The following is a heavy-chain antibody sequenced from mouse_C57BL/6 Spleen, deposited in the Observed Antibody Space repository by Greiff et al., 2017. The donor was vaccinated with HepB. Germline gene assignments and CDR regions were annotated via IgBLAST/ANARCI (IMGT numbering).Heavy chain of an antibody. CDR2: IDPSDSYT. J-gene: IGHJ4*01. CDR3: ARTGSNYVAMDY. Sequence: VQLQQPGAELMKPGASVKLSCKASGYTFTSYWMQWVKQRPGQGLEWIGEIDPSDSYTNYNQKFKGKATLTVDTSSSTAYMQLSSLTSEDSAVYYCARTGSNYVAMDYWGQGTSVTVSS. D-gene: IGHD2-5*01. V-gene: IGHV1-50*01. CDR1: GYTFTSYW.